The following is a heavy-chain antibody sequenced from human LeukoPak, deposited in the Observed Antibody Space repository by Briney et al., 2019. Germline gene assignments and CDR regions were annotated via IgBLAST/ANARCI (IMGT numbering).Heavy chain of an antibody. V-gene: IGHV3-9*01. D-gene: IGHD4-17*01. CDR3: AKDIYGDYVFYYFDY. Sequence: PGGSLRLSCAASGFTFDDYAVHWVRHAPGKGLEWVSGISWNGGSIDYADSVKGRFTITRDNAKNSLYLQMNSLRAEDTALYYCAKDIYGDYVFYYFDYWGQGTLVTVSS. CDR1: GFTFDDYA. CDR2: ISWNGGSI. J-gene: IGHJ4*02.